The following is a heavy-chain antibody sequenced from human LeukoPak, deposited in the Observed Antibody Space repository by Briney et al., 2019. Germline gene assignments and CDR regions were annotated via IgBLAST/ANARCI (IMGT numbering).Heavy chain of an antibody. CDR2: ISSSGSTI. J-gene: IGHJ5*02. Sequence: GGSLRLSCAASGFTFSSYEMNWVRQAPGKGLEWVSYISSSGSTIYYADSVKGRFTISRDNAKNSLYLQMNILRAEDTAVYYCARGLGLQYANNWFDPWGQGTLVTVSS. D-gene: IGHD2-2*01. CDR1: GFTFSSYE. V-gene: IGHV3-48*03. CDR3: ARGLGLQYANNWFDP.